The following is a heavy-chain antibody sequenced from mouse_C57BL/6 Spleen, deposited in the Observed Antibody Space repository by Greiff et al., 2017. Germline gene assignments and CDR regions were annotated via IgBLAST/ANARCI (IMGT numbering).Heavy chain of an antibody. CDR1: GFNIKDDY. V-gene: IGHV14-4*01. CDR3: TTVGY. J-gene: IGHJ2*01. Sequence: EVQGVESGAELVRPGASVKLSCTASGFNIKDDYMHWVKQRPEQGLEWIGWIDPENGDTEYASKFQGKATITADTSSNTAYLQLSSLTAEDTAVYYCTTVGYWGQGTTLTVSS. CDR2: IDPENGDT.